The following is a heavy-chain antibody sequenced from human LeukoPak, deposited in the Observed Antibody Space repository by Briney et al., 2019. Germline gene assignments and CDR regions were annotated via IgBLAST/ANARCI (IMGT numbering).Heavy chain of an antibody. CDR2: ISASGGDT. J-gene: IGHJ4*02. CDR1: GLTFSSYS. V-gene: IGHV3-23*01. D-gene: IGHD6-13*01. CDR3: AKDAAGPEY. Sequence: GGSLRLSYVVSGLTFSSYSMSWVRQAPGKGLEWVSGISASGGDTWYPDSVKGRFTISRDNSKNALFLQMNSLRVEDTAIYYCAKDAAGPEYWGQGTLVTVSS.